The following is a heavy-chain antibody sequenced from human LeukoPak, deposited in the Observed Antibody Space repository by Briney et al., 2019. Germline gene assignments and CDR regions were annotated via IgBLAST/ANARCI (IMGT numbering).Heavy chain of an antibody. V-gene: IGHV3-48*03. Sequence: GGSLRLSCAASGFTFSSYEMNWVRRAPGKGLEWISSISSSGSSIYHVDSVKGRFTISRDNARNSLFLQMDSLRDEDTAVYYCAHVKARSGSTFDIWGQGTMVTVSS. J-gene: IGHJ3*02. CDR2: ISSSGSSI. CDR1: GFTFSSYE. D-gene: IGHD3-10*01. CDR3: AHVKARSGSTFDI.